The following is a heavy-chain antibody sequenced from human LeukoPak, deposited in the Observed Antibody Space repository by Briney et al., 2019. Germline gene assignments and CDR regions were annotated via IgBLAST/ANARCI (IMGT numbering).Heavy chain of an antibody. CDR1: GFTFSNAW. CDR2: IKSNTDGGTT. J-gene: IGHJ4*02. D-gene: IGHD1-26*01. CDR3: ITTLRWERPDIGFDGN. V-gene: IGHV3-15*01. Sequence: GGSLRLSCAASGFTFSNAWMSWVRQAPGKGLEWVGRIKSNTDGGTTEYAAPVKDRFTISRDDSKNTLYLQMNSLKTEDTAVYFCITTLRWERPDIGFDGNWGQGTLVTVSS.